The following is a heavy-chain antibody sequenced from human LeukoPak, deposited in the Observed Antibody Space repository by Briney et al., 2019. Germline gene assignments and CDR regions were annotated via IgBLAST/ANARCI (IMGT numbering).Heavy chain of an antibody. Sequence: SETLSLTCTVSGGSISSYYWSWIRQPAGKGLEWIGSIYYSGSTYYNPSLKSRVTISVDTSKNQSSLKLSSVTAADTAVYYCARDCTSGWYPNWFDPWGQGTLVTVSS. D-gene: IGHD6-13*01. V-gene: IGHV4-4*07. CDR1: GGSISSYY. CDR3: ARDCTSGWYPNWFDP. CDR2: IYYSGST. J-gene: IGHJ5*02.